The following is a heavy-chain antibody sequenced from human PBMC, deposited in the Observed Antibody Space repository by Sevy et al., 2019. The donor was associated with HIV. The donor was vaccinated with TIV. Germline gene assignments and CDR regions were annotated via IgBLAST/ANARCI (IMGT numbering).Heavy chain of an antibody. CDR3: ARGPIVVVPAARPNWFDP. Sequence: ASVKVSCKASGGTFSSYAISWVRRAPGQGLEWMGGIIPIFGTTNYAQKFQGRVTITADESTTTAYMELSSLRSEDMAVYYCARGPIVVVPAARPNWFDPWGQGTLVTVSS. V-gene: IGHV1-69*13. CDR2: IIPIFGTT. J-gene: IGHJ5*02. CDR1: GGTFSSYA. D-gene: IGHD2-2*01.